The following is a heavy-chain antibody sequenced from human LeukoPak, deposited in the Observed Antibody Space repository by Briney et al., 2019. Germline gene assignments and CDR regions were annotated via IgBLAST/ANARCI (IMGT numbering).Heavy chain of an antibody. Sequence: GGSLRLSCAASGFTFSSYSMNWVRQAPGKGLEWVSSISSSSSYIYYADSVKGRFTISRDNAKNSLYLQMNSLRAEDTAVYYCAKGVHNYDFWSGYYFRFDPWGQGTLVTVSS. D-gene: IGHD3-3*01. CDR2: ISSSSSYI. J-gene: IGHJ5*02. V-gene: IGHV3-21*04. CDR1: GFTFSSYS. CDR3: AKGVHNYDFWSGYYFRFDP.